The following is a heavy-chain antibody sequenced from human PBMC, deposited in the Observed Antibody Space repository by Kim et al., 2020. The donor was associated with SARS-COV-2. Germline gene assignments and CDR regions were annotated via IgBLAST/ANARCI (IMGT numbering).Heavy chain of an antibody. V-gene: IGHV3-74*01. CDR1: GFNINRYL. D-gene: IGHD5-12*01. Sequence: GGSLRLSCIGSGFNINRYLIHWVRQAPVKGLVWVSRINSDGGDIRYGASVDGRLTISRDYAKNTVFLQMNSLRVDDTAVYYCVRDPLAKDGFDIWVQGAMVTVSS. CDR2: INSDGGDI. CDR3: VRDPLAKDGFDI. J-gene: IGHJ3*02.